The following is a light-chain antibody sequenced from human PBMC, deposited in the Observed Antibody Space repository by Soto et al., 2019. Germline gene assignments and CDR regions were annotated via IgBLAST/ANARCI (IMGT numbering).Light chain of an antibody. CDR3: QHYDDSPQVP. Sequence: IVLTQSPGTLSLSPGERATLSCRASQSVTGRYLAWYQQKPGQAPRLVIYGASDRATGIPDRFSGSVSGTDFTLTISRLEPEDFAVYYCQHYDDSPQVPFGGGTRVEIK. J-gene: IGKJ4*01. CDR1: QSVTGRY. CDR2: GAS. V-gene: IGKV3-20*01.